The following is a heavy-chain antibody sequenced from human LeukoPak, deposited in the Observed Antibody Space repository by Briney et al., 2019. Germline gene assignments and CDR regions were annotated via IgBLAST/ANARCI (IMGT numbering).Heavy chain of an antibody. V-gene: IGHV3-23*01. J-gene: IGHJ4*02. CDR3: AKNIAVAGEGHYFDY. CDR2: ISGSGGST. D-gene: IGHD6-19*01. Sequence: GGSLRLSCAASGFTFSSYAMSWVRQAPGKGLEWVSDISGSGGSTYYADSVKGRFTISRDNSKNTLYLQMNSLRADDTAVYYCAKNIAVAGEGHYFDYWGQGTLVTVSS. CDR1: GFTFSSYA.